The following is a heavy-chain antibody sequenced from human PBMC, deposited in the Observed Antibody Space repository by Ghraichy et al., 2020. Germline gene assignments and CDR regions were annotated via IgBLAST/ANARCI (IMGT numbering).Heavy chain of an antibody. J-gene: IGHJ6*02. CDR2: IKQDGSEK. D-gene: IGHD6-19*01. CDR1: GFTFSSYW. V-gene: IGHV3-7*01. Sequence: GSLRLSCAASGFTFSSYWMSWVRQAPGKGLEWVANIKQDGSEKYYVDSVKGRFTISRDNAKNSLYLQMNSLRAEDTAVYYCAREGIAVAGHYYYYYGMDVWGQGTTVTVSS. CDR3: AREGIAVAGHYYYYYGMDV.